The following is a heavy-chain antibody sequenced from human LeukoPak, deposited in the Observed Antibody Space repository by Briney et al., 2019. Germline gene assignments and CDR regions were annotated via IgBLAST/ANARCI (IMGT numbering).Heavy chain of an antibody. Sequence: GGSLRLSCAASGFTFDDYGMSWVLQAPGKGLEWVSGINWNGGSTGYADSVKGRFTISRDNAKNSLYLQMNSLRAEDTALYYCARTYSSSAAAWDWFDPWGQGTLVTVSS. CDR1: GFTFDDYG. V-gene: IGHV3-20*04. CDR3: ARTYSSSAAAWDWFDP. J-gene: IGHJ5*02. CDR2: INWNGGST. D-gene: IGHD6-13*01.